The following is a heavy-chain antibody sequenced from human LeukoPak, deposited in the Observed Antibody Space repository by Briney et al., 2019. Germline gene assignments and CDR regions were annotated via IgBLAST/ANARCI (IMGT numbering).Heavy chain of an antibody. CDR2: INPNSGGT. D-gene: IGHD5-12*01. J-gene: IGHJ4*02. V-gene: IGHV1-2*02. Sequence: ASVKASCKASGYTFTGYYMHWVRQAPGQGLEWMGWINPNSGGTNYAQKFQGRVTMTRDTSISTAYMELSRLRSDDTAVYYCARTQWLRQTPFDYWGQGTLVTVSS. CDR1: GYTFTGYY. CDR3: ARTQWLRQTPFDY.